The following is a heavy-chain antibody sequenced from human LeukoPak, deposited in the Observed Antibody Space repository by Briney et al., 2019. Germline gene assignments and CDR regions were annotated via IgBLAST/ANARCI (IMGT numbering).Heavy chain of an antibody. CDR1: GGSISSGDYY. CDR2: IYYSGST. J-gene: IGHJ3*02. CDR3: ARDGVVVPASYAFDI. V-gene: IGHV4-30-4*01. Sequence: NSSQTLSLTCTVSGGSISSGDYYWGWIRQPPGKGLEWIGFIYYSGSTYYNPSLKSRVTISVDTSKNQFSLKLSPVTAADTAVYYCARDGVVVPASYAFDIWGQGTMVTVSS. D-gene: IGHD2-2*01.